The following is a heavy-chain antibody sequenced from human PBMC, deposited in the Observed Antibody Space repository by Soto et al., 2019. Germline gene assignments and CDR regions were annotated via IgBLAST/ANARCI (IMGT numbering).Heavy chain of an antibody. CDR1: DGSINSDY. Sequence: QVRLQESGPGLVKPSETLSLTCTVSDGSINSDYLSWIRQPPGKGLEWIGYIFYTGSTNYTPSLKSRVTISLDKSKNHFSLKLTSVTAADTAVYYCARGYYYYDIDVWGRGTTVTVSS. CDR3: ARGYYYYDIDV. CDR2: IFYTGST. J-gene: IGHJ6*03. V-gene: IGHV4-59*01.